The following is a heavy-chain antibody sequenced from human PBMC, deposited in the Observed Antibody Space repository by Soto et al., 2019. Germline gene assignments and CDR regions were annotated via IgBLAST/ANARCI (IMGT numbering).Heavy chain of an antibody. CDR1: GFIFGDYD. CDR2: IRSKAYGGTT. Sequence: GGSVRLSCTASGFIFGDYDMSWVRQAPGKGLEWVGFIRSKAYGGTTEYAASVKGRFTISRDDSKNIAYLQMNSLKTEDTAVYYCTRDDFDYETGGYPSWFDPWGLGTLVTVSS. CDR3: TRDDFDYETGGYPSWFDP. V-gene: IGHV3-49*04. J-gene: IGHJ5*02. D-gene: IGHD3-9*01.